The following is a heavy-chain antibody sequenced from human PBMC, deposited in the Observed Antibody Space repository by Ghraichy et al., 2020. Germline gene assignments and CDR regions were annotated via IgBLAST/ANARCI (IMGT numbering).Heavy chain of an antibody. CDR2: IYHSGAS. J-gene: IGHJ4*02. D-gene: IGHD2-21*01. CDR3: ARERDSFNNFDY. V-gene: IGHV4-59*01. CDR1: GGSITGYH. Sequence: SETLSLTCTVSGGSITGYHWSWIRQPPGMRLEWLGYIYHSGASHYNPSLTSRVTMSVDTSKNPFSLKLNSVTAADTAVYYCARERDSFNNFDYWGQGALVTVSS.